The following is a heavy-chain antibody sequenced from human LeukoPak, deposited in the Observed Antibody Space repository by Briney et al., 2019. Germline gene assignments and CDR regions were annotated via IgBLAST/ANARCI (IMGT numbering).Heavy chain of an antibody. D-gene: IGHD3-10*01. J-gene: IGHJ4*02. Sequence: GESLKISCKGSGYSFTTYRISWVRQMPGKGLEWMGTIDPRDSYSNYNPSFQGHVTISADKSISTASLQWSSLKASDTAMYYCARHGGGFDYWGQGTLVTVSS. V-gene: IGHV5-10-1*01. CDR1: GYSFTTYR. CDR2: IDPRDSYS. CDR3: ARHGGGFDY.